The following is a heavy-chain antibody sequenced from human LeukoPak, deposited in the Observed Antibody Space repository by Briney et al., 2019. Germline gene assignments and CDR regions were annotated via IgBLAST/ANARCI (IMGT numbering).Heavy chain of an antibody. CDR3: GGGRLIDF. J-gene: IGHJ4*02. CDR1: GFTFSSYA. V-gene: IGHV3-30*04. Sequence: PGGSLRLSCAASGFTFSSYAMHWVRQAPGKGLEWVTFIEYDGSNKYYADSVKGRFTISRDNSKNTLYLQMNSLRAEDTALYYCGGGRLIDFWGQGTLVTVSS. D-gene: IGHD3-16*01. CDR2: IEYDGSNK.